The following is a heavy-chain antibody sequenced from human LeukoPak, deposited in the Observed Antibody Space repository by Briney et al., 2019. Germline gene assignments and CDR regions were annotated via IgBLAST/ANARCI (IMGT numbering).Heavy chain of an antibody. CDR3: ARDRGSSSPTYFDY. CDR2: ISGSGGST. J-gene: IGHJ4*02. Sequence: GGSLRLSCAASGFTFSSYAMSWVRQAPGKGLEWVSAISGSGGSTYYADSVKGRFTISRDNAKNSLYLQMNSLRAEDTAVYYCARDRGSSSPTYFDYWGQGTLVTVSS. D-gene: IGHD6-6*01. CDR1: GFTFSSYA. V-gene: IGHV3-23*01.